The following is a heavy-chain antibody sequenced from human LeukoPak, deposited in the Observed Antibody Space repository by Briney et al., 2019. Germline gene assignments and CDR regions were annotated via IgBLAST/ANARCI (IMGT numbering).Heavy chain of an antibody. V-gene: IGHV3-33*01. CDR2: IWYDGSNK. CDR1: GFTFSTCG. Sequence: GGSLRLSCAAPGFTFSTCGMHWVRQAPGKGLEWVAFIWYDGSNKYYADSVKGRFTISRDNSKNTLFLQMNSLRAEDTAVYYCAREVTNDAFDIWGQGTKVTVSS. D-gene: IGHD4-17*01. CDR3: AREVTNDAFDI. J-gene: IGHJ3*02.